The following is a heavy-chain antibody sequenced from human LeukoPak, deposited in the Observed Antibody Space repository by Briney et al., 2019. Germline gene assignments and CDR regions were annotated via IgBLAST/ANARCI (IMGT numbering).Heavy chain of an antibody. J-gene: IGHJ6*02. CDR1: GFTFSLYN. CDR2: ISFGGSPK. CDR3: AKEGASNGYHYGMDV. Sequence: GGSLRLSCAGSGFTFSLYNMHWVRQAPGKGLEWVALISFGGSPKYYADSVKGRFTISRDNSKNTLFLQMSSLKAEDTAVYYCAKEGASNGYHYGMDVWGQGTTVSVS. V-gene: IGHV3-30*04. D-gene: IGHD5-12*01.